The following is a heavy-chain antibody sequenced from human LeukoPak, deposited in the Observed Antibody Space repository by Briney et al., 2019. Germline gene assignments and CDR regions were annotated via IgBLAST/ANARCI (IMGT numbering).Heavy chain of an antibody. Sequence: SETLSLTCAVYGGSFSGYYWSWIRRPPGKGLEWIGEINHSGSTNYNPSLKSRVTISVDTSKNQFSLKLSSVTAADTAVYYCARGDYYDSSGYYETYYFDYWGQGTLVTVSS. CDR1: GGSFSGYY. V-gene: IGHV4-34*01. D-gene: IGHD3-22*01. CDR3: ARGDYYDSSGYYETYYFDY. CDR2: INHSGST. J-gene: IGHJ4*02.